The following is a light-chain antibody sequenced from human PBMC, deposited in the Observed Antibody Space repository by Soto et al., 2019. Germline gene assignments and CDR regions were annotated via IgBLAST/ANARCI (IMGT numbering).Light chain of an antibody. Sequence: EIVLTQSPGTLSLSPGERATLSCGASQAVSGNFLAWYQQKPGQAPSLLIYGASSRATGIPDRFSGSGSGTDFTLTISRLEPEYFAVYYCQQYANSPRTFGQGTKVEIK. V-gene: IGKV3-20*01. J-gene: IGKJ1*01. CDR3: QQYANSPRT. CDR2: GAS. CDR1: QAVSGNF.